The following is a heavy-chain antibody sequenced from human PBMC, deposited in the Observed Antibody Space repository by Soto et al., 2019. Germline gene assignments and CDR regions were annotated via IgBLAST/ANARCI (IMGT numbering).Heavy chain of an antibody. CDR2: ISSSSSYI. D-gene: IGHD3-10*01. J-gene: IGHJ6*02. V-gene: IGHV3-21*01. CDR3: AKDHRIWGRLVEYMDV. Sequence: GGSLRLSCAASGFTFSSYSMNWVRQAPGKGLEWVSSISSSSSYIYYADSVKGRFTISRDNAKNSLYLQMNSLRAEDTAVYYCAKDHRIWGRLVEYMDVWGQGTTVTVSS. CDR1: GFTFSSYS.